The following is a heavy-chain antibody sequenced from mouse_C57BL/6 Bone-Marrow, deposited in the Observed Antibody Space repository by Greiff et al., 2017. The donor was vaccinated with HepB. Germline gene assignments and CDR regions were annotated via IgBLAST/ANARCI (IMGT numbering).Heavy chain of an antibody. J-gene: IGHJ2*01. CDR3: AREGDYDGFDY. V-gene: IGHV1-54*01. D-gene: IGHD2-4*01. CDR2: INPGSGGT. CDR1: GYAFTNYL. Sequence: QVQLQQSGAELVRPGTSVKVSCKASGYAFTNYLIEWVKQRPGQGLEWIGVINPGSGGTNYNEKFKGKATLTADKSSSTAYMQLSSLTSEDSAVYFCAREGDYDGFDYWGQGTTLTVSS.